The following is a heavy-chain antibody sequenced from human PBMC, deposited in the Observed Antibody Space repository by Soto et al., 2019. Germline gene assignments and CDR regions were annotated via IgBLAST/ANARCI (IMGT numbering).Heavy chain of an antibody. CDR2: INVGNGNK. CDR1: GYTFTSHA. V-gene: IGHV1-3*01. Sequence: QVQLVQSGTEVKKSGASMKISCKASGYTFTSHAVHWVRQAPGQRLEWIGWINVGNGNKKYSQTFQGRVTITRDTSANTAYMELSSLGSEDTAVYYCAKRTGRYFDYWGQGTRVTVAS. CDR3: AKRTGRYFDY. D-gene: IGHD1-1*01. J-gene: IGHJ4*02.